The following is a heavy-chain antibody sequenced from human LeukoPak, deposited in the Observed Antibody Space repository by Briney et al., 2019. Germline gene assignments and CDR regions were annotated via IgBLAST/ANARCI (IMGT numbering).Heavy chain of an antibody. D-gene: IGHD3-22*01. Sequence: GGSLRLSCAASGFTFDDYAMHWVRHAPGKGLEWVSGISWNSGSIGYADSVKGRFTISRDNAENSLYLQMNSLRAEDMALYYCAKDKRNYYDSSGYSYYFDYWGQGTLVTVSS. CDR3: AKDKRNYYDSSGYSYYFDY. J-gene: IGHJ4*02. CDR1: GFTFDDYA. CDR2: ISWNSGSI. V-gene: IGHV3-9*03.